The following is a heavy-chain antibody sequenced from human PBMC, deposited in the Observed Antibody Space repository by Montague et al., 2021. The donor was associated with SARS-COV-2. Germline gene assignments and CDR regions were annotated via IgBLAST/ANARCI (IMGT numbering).Heavy chain of an antibody. CDR2: IKQSGST. J-gene: IGHJ6*02. CDR3: ARLLRSCSNGVCRTYYYYAMDV. Sequence: SETLSLTCGVYGGSFGDDHWSWIRQPPGKGLEWIGDIKQSGSTNXNPSRKSRVTISVDTSRNQFSLKLSSVTPADTAVYYCARLLRSCSNGVCRTYYYYAMDVWGQGTTVTVSS. V-gene: IGHV4-34*01. D-gene: IGHD2-8*01. CDR1: GGSFGDDH.